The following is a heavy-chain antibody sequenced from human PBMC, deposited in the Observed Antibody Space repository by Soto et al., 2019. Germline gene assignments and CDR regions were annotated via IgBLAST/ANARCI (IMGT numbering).Heavy chain of an antibody. CDR2: IIPIFGTA. Sequence: SVKVSCKASGGTFSSYAISWVRQAPGQGLEWMGGIIPIFGTANYAQKFQGRVTIAADESTSTAYMELSSLRSEDTAVYYCARKPVTYYYGMDVWGQGTTVTVSS. CDR3: ARKPVTYYYGMDV. J-gene: IGHJ6*02. V-gene: IGHV1-69*13. CDR1: GGTFSSYA.